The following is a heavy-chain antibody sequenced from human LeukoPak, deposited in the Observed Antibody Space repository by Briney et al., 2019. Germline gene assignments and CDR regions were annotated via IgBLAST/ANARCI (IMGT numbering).Heavy chain of an antibody. J-gene: IGHJ1*01. CDR3: ARDFFGWSSLGH. V-gene: IGHV3-7*01. CDR2: INQDGSEK. D-gene: IGHD6-19*01. CDR1: AYSLSRYW. Sequence: QPGGSLRLSCAASAYSLSRYWMSWVRQAPGRGLEWVANINQDGSEKYYVDSVKGRFTISRDNAKDSVYLQMNSLRVEDTAVYYCARDFFGWSSLGHWGQGTLVTVSS.